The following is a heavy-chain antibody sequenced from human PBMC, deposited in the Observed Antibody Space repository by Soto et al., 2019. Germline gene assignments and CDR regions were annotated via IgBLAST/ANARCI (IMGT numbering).Heavy chain of an antibody. CDR2: IYYSGST. Sequence: LETLSLTCTVSGGSISSSSHYWVWIRQPPGKGLEWIGSIYYSGSTYYHPSVKSRVTISVDTSQNQFSLNLTSVTAADTAVYYCARSRYSHYVDYWGQGILVTVSS. J-gene: IGHJ4*02. V-gene: IGHV4-39*01. CDR1: GGSISSSSHY. D-gene: IGHD5-18*01. CDR3: ARSRYSHYVDY.